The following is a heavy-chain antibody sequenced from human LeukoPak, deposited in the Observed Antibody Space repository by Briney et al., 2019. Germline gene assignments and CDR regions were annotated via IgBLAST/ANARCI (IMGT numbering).Heavy chain of an antibody. J-gene: IGHJ4*02. V-gene: IGHV3-49*04. CDR1: GFTFGDYA. CDR3: TSWGGCSSTSCYYVSDY. Sequence: GGSLRLSCTASGFTFGDYAMSWVRQAPGKGLEWVGFIRSKAYGGTTEYAAAVKSRFTISRDDSKSIAYLQMNSLKTEDTAVYYCTSWGGCSSTSCYYVSDYWGQGTLVTVSS. D-gene: IGHD2-2*01. CDR2: IRSKAYGGTT.